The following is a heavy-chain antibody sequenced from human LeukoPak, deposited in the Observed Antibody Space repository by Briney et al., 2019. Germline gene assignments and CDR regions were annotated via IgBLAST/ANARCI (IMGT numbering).Heavy chain of an antibody. CDR3: ARRAGAYSHPYDY. CDR2: IDYSGST. Sequence: SETLSLTCTVAGGSISSSSYYWGWIRQPPGKGLEWIGSIDYSGSTYYNPSLKTRVTISVDTSKNQFSLKLSSVTAADTAVYYCARRAGAYSHPYDYWGQGTLVTVSS. J-gene: IGHJ4*02. D-gene: IGHD4/OR15-4a*01. V-gene: IGHV4-39*07. CDR1: GGSISSSSYY.